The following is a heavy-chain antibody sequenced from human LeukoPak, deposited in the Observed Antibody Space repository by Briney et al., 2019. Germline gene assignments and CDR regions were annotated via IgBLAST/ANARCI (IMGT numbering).Heavy chain of an antibody. D-gene: IGHD4-17*01. V-gene: IGHV1-8*01. CDR1: GYTFTRYD. CDR3: ASLVRHGENDYAVSYYFDY. J-gene: IGHJ4*02. Sequence: ASLRDSSKASGYTFTRYDSYLVRQAPGQGLERVGWMYTNCANTGYAHKSQGTVTMTRNNSLSTAYMELSSLRSEDTAVYNCASLVRHGENDYAVSYYFDYWGQGTLVTVSS. CDR2: MYTNCANT.